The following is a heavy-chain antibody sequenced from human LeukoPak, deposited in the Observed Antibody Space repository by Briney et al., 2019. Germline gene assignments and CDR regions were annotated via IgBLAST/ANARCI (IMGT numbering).Heavy chain of an antibody. D-gene: IGHD3-22*01. Sequence: SETLSLTCAVYGGSFSGYYWSWIRQPPGKGLEWIGEINHSGSTNYNPSLKSRVTISVDTSKNQFSLKLSSVTAADTAVYYCASDGKYYYDSSGSAIFDYWGQGTLVTVSS. CDR3: ASDGKYYYDSSGSAIFDY. CDR2: INHSGST. V-gene: IGHV4-34*01. J-gene: IGHJ4*02. CDR1: GGSFSGYY.